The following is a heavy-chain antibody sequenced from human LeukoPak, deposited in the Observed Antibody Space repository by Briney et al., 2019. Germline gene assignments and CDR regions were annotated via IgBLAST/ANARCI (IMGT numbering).Heavy chain of an antibody. CDR1: GFTFDDYA. V-gene: IGHV3-9*01. Sequence: GRSLRLSCAASGFTFDDYAMHWVRQAPGKGLEWVSGISWNSGSIGYADSVKGRFTISRDNAKNSLYLQMNSLRAEDTALYYCAKAQYPFNYYDSVDYWGQGTLVTVSS. D-gene: IGHD3-22*01. CDR2: ISWNSGSI. J-gene: IGHJ4*02. CDR3: AKAQYPFNYYDSVDY.